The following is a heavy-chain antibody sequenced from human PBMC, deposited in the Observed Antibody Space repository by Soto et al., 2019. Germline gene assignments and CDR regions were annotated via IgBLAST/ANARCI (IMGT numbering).Heavy chain of an antibody. CDR3: ARDRSKEQLVPTPHYYYYGMDV. V-gene: IGHV4-61*01. J-gene: IGHJ6*02. CDR1: GGSVSSGSYY. D-gene: IGHD6-13*01. CDR2: IYYSGST. Sequence: SETLSLTCTVSGGSVSSGSYYWSWIRQPPGKGLEWIGYIYYSGSTNYNPSLKSRVTISVDTSKNQFSLKLSSVTAADTAVYYCARDRSKEQLVPTPHYYYYGMDVWGQGTTVTVSS.